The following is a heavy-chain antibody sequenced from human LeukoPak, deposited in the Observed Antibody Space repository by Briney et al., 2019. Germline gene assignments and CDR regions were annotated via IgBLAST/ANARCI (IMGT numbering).Heavy chain of an antibody. Sequence: SETLSLTCTVSGVSVNTFFWSWIRQPPGKGLEWIGYMYYSGSSNYNPSLKSRVTISVDTSKNQFSLKLSSVTAADTAVYYCARDRGAGGWVDPWGQGTLVTVSS. V-gene: IGHV4-59*02. CDR1: GVSVNTFF. CDR3: ARDRGAGGWVDP. J-gene: IGHJ5*02. D-gene: IGHD1-26*01. CDR2: MYYSGSS.